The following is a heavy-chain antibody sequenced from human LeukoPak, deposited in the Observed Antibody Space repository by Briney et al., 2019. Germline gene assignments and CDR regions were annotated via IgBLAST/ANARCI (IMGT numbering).Heavy chain of an antibody. CDR1: GFTFSSYG. D-gene: IGHD1-7*01. V-gene: IGHV3-30*18. CDR2: ISYDGSNK. Sequence: GGSLRLSCAASGFTFSSYGMHWVRQAPGKGLEWVAVISYDGSNKYYADSVKGRFTISRDNSKNTLYLQMNSLRAEDTAVYYCAKLGITGITADYYYYYGMDVWGQGTTVTVSS. CDR3: AKLGITGITADYYYYYGMDV. J-gene: IGHJ6*02.